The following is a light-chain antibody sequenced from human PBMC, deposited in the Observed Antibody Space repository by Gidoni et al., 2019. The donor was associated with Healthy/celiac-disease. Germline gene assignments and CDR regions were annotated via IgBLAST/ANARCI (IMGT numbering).Light chain of an antibody. CDR1: QSVSSSY. V-gene: IGKV3-20*01. Sequence: EIVLTQSAGTLSLSTGERATLSCRASQSVSSSYLAWYQQKPGQAPRLLIYGASSRATGIPDRFSGSGSGTDFTLTISRLEPEDFAVYYCQQYGSSPGYTFGQGTKLEIK. CDR2: GAS. J-gene: IGKJ2*01. CDR3: QQYGSSPGYT.